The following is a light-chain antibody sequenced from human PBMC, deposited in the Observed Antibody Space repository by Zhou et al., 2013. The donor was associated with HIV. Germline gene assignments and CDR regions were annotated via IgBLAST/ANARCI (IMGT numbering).Light chain of an antibody. J-gene: IGKJ2*04. CDR3: QQSYNVPCS. CDR1: QSISSW. V-gene: IGKV1-12*01. Sequence: DIQMTQSPSSVSASVGDRVTITCRASQSISSWLAWYQQKPGKPPKLLIFEASTLESGVPSRFSGSGRGTEFTLTISTLQPEDVGVYFCQQSYNVPCSFGQGTKVEV. CDR2: EAS.